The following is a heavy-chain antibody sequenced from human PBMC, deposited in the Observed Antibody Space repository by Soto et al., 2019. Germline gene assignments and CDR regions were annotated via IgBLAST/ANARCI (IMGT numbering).Heavy chain of an antibody. CDR3: ARTTFYSSGWYGFDP. Sequence: GASLKISCKGSGYSFTSYWIGWVRQMPGKGLEWMGIIYPGDSDTRYSPSFQGQVTISADKSISTAYLQWSSLKAPDTAMYYCARTTFYSSGWYGFDPWGQGTLVTVSS. D-gene: IGHD6-19*01. CDR2: IYPGDSDT. V-gene: IGHV5-51*01. J-gene: IGHJ5*02. CDR1: GYSFTSYW.